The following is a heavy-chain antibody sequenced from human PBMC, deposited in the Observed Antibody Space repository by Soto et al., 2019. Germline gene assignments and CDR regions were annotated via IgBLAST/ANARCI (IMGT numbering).Heavy chain of an antibody. D-gene: IGHD5-18*01. CDR2: IYYSGST. CDR3: ARLRVDTAMDYYHYGMDV. J-gene: IGHJ6*02. CDR1: GGSISSSSYY. Sequence: QLQLQESGPGLVKPSETLSLTCTVSGGSISSSSYYWGWIRQPPGKGLEWIGSIYYSGSTYYNPSLKSRGTISVDTSKNQFSLQLSSVTAADTAVYYCARLRVDTAMDYYHYGMDVWGQGTTVTVSS. V-gene: IGHV4-39*01.